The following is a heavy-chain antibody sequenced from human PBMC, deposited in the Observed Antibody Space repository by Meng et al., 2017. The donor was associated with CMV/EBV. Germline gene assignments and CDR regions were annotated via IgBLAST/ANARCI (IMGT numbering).Heavy chain of an antibody. J-gene: IGHJ5*02. CDR1: GVTFSSYD. CDR3: ARKYSSSSRWFDP. Sequence: GESLKISCVASGVTFSSYDMFWVRQAPGKGLEWVAFIRFDGSSEYYADSVKGRFTISRDDSEDTLYLRMNSLRSEDTAMYYCARKYSSSSRWFDPWGQGTQVTVSS. D-gene: IGHD4-11*01. V-gene: IGHV3-30*02. CDR2: IRFDGSSE.